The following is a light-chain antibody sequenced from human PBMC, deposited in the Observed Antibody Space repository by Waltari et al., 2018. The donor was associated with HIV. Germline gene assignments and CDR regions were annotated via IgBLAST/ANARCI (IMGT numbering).Light chain of an antibody. J-gene: IGKJ2*01. CDR2: DAF. Sequence: EIVLTQSPATLSLFSGERATLSCRASQSVSTYLAWYPQKPGQAPRLLIYDAFYRAAGIPARFSGSGSGTDFTLTISNLEPEDSAVYYCQQRSNWPPGSTFGQGTKLEI. V-gene: IGKV3-11*01. CDR3: QQRSNWPPGST. CDR1: QSVSTY.